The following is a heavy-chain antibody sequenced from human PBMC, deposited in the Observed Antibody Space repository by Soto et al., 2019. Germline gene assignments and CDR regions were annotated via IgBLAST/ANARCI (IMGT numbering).Heavy chain of an antibody. D-gene: IGHD1-1*01. CDR3: ARERTGTTSMDV. V-gene: IGHV1-8*01. CDR1: GYTFTSYD. CDR2: MNPNSGNT. Sequence: QVQLVQSGAEVKKPGASVKVSCKASGYTFTSYDINWVRQATGQGLEWMGWMNPNSGNTGYAQKSQGRGTTATNTSIRTAYMELSSLRSGDTAVYYCARERTGTTSMDVWGQGTTVTVS. J-gene: IGHJ6*02.